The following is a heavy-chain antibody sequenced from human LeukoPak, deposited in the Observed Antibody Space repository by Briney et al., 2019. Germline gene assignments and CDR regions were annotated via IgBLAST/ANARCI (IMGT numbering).Heavy chain of an antibody. Sequence: SETLSLTCTVSGGSISSSSYYWGWIRQPPGKGLEWIGSIYYSGSTYYNPSLKSRVTISVDTSKNQFSLKLSSVTAADTAVYYCARNYYSSETWDYHYYMDVWGKGTTVTVSS. CDR3: ARNYYSSETWDYHYYMDV. J-gene: IGHJ6*03. CDR1: GGSISSSSYY. V-gene: IGHV4-39*07. CDR2: IYYSGST. D-gene: IGHD3-22*01.